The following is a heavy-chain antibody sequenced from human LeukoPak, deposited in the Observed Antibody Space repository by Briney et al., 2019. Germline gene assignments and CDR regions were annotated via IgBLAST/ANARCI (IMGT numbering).Heavy chain of an antibody. J-gene: IGHJ4*02. D-gene: IGHD3-22*01. Sequence: SETLSLTCAVYGGSFSGYYWSWIRQPPGKGLEWIGSIYYSGSAYYNPSLKSRVTISADTSKNQFSLKLSSVTAADTAVYYCATTFGRTYYYDSSGIGNWGQGTLVTVSS. CDR3: ATTFGRTYYYDSSGIGN. CDR2: IYYSGSA. CDR1: GGSFSGYY. V-gene: IGHV4-34*01.